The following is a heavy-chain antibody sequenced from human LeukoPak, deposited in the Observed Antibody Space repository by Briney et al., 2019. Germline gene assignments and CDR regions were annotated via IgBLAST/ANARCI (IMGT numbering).Heavy chain of an antibody. V-gene: IGHV4-39*01. CDR2: IHSSGST. CDR1: GGSISTTNYF. Sequence: SETLSLTCTVSGGSISTTNYFWGWIRQPPGKWLEWIGSIHSSGSTHYNPSLKSRVTISIDTSRNQFSLRLSSVTAPDTAVYYCARRGYNYDVDYWGQGILVTVSS. CDR3: ARRGYNYDVDY. D-gene: IGHD5-18*01. J-gene: IGHJ4*02.